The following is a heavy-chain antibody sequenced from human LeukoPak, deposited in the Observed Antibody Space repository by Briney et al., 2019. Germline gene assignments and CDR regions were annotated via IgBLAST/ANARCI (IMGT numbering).Heavy chain of an antibody. V-gene: IGHV4-39*01. J-gene: IGHJ4*02. Sequence: SETLSLTCTVSGGSISSSSYYWGWIRQPPGKGLEWIGSIFYSGTTYYNPSLKSRVTISGDTSKNQFSLKLNSVTAADTAVYYCARRRGGSSLCDYWGQGTLVTVSS. D-gene: IGHD6-13*01. CDR2: IFYSGTT. CDR3: ARRRGGSSLCDY. CDR1: GGSISSSSYY.